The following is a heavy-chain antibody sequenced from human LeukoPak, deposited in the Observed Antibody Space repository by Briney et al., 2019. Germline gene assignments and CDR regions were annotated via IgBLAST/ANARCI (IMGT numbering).Heavy chain of an antibody. Sequence: GGSLRLSCAASGFSFVSYGMSWVRQAPGKGLEWVSFISGSGDTTYYADSVKGRFTISRDSSKNTLYLQMNSLRAEDTAVYYCAKSRGESRGASNYWGQGTLVTVSS. J-gene: IGHJ4*02. CDR3: AKSRGESRGASNY. D-gene: IGHD1-26*01. CDR2: ISGSGDTT. CDR1: GFSFVSYG. V-gene: IGHV3-23*01.